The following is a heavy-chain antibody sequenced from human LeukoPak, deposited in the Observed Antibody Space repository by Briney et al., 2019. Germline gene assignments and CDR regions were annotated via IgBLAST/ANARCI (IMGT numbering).Heavy chain of an antibody. CDR3: ARHEAVPGGGYYGMDV. CDR2: IYYSGST. D-gene: IGHD2-15*01. CDR1: GGSISNYY. Sequence: PSETLSLTCTVSGGSISNYYWSWLRQPPGKGLEWIGYIYYSGSTQYNPSLQSRVTISVDTSKNQVSLKLSSVTAADTAVYYCARHEAVPGGGYYGMDVWGQGTTVTVSS. V-gene: IGHV4-59*08. J-gene: IGHJ6*02.